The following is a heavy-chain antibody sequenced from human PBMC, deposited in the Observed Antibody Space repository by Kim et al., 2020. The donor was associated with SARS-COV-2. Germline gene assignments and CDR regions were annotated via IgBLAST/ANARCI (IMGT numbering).Heavy chain of an antibody. V-gene: IGHV3-9*01. J-gene: IGHJ4*02. CDR3: AKGWEWELPGGFDY. Sequence: GASLRLSCAASGFTFDDYAMHWVRQAPGKDLEWVSGISWNSGSIGYADSVKGRFTISRDNAKNSLYLQMNSLRPEDTALYYCAKGWEWELPGGFDYWGQG. CDR2: ISWNSGSI. D-gene: IGHD1-26*01. CDR1: GFTFDDYA.